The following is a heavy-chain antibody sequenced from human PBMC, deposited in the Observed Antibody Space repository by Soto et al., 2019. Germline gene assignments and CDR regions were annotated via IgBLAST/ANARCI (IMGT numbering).Heavy chain of an antibody. CDR3: ARDRSRVVTAFDS. V-gene: IGHV3-11*06. J-gene: IGHJ4*02. CDR2: ISSSSSYT. D-gene: IGHD2-21*02. Sequence: QVQLVESGGGLVKPGGSLRLSCAASGFTLGDYYLNWIRQAPGKGLEWISYISSSSSYTNYADSVKGRFTISRDNAKNTLYLEMKSLRADDTAVYYCARDRSRVVTAFDSWGRGTLVTVSS. CDR1: GFTLGDYY.